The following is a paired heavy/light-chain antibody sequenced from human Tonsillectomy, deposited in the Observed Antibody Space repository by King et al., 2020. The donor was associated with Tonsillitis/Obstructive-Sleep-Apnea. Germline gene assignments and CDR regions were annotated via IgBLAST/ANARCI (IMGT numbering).Heavy chain of an antibody. D-gene: IGHD1-26*01. J-gene: IGHJ3*01. CDR1: GFTFRSYA. V-gene: IGHV3-23*01. CDR3: AKGIVGSHSFDV. CDR2: VGGSGADT. Sequence: EVHLLESGGGLVQPGGSLRLSCAASGFTFRSYAMNWVRQAPGKGLEWVSTVGGSGADTYYPDSVRGRFSISRDNSKNTLHLQMNTLRAEDTAVYFCAKGIVGSHSFDVWGQGTMVTVSS.
Light chain of an antibody. V-gene: IGLV2-14*01. CDR1: SSDVGACNS. CDR2: DVT. Sequence: QSALTQPASVSGSPGQSITISCTGTSSDVGACNSVSWYQQHPGKAPKLMIYDVTDRPSGVSDRFSGSKSGNTASLAISGLQAEDEADYHCSSFASSGTLVFGGGTKVTVL. CDR3: SSFASSGTLV. J-gene: IGLJ3*02.